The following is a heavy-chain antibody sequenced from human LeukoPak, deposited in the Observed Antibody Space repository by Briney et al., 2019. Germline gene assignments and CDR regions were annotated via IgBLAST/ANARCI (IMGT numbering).Heavy chain of an antibody. CDR2: INHGGST. CDR1: GGSLSGYY. V-gene: IGHV4-34*01. D-gene: IGHD2-15*01. CDR3: AREGRMRMGTEY. J-gene: IGHJ4*02. Sequence: PSETLSLTCAVYGGSLSGYYWSWIRQSPGKGLEWIGEINHGGSTNYNPSLKSRATMSVDTSKNHFSLKLSSVSAADTAVYFCAREGRMRMGTEYWGEGTLVTVSS.